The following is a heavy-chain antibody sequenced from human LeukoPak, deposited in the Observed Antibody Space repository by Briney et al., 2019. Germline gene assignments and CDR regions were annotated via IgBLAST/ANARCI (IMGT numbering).Heavy chain of an antibody. CDR3: AREAYCGGDCYSGFDY. J-gene: IGHJ4*02. Sequence: SETLSLTCTVSGGSISSYYWSWIRQPPGKGLEWIGYIYYSGSTDYNPSLKSRVTISVDTSKNRFSLKLSSVTAADTAVYYCAREAYCGGDCYSGFDYWGQGTLVTVSS. V-gene: IGHV4-59*01. D-gene: IGHD2-21*02. CDR1: GGSISSYY. CDR2: IYYSGST.